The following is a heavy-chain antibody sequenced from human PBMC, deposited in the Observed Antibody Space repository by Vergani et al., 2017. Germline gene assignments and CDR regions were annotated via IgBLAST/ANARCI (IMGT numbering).Heavy chain of an antibody. CDR3: ALRYYDFWSGYFRITISNYYYGMDV. V-gene: IGHV1-24*01. CDR2: FDPEDGET. J-gene: IGHJ6*02. Sequence: QVQLVQSGAEVKKPGASVKVSCKVSGYTLTELSMHWVRQAPGKGLEWMGNFDPEDGETIYAQKFQGRVTMTEDTSTDTAYMELSSLRSEDTAVYYCALRYYDFWSGYFRITISNYYYGMDVWGQGTTVTVSS. D-gene: IGHD3-3*01. CDR1: GYTLTELS.